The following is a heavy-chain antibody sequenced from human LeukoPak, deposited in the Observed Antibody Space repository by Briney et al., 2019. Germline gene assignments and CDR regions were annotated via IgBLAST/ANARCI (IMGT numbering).Heavy chain of an antibody. CDR1: GGTFSSYA. V-gene: IGHV1-69*04. CDR2: IIPILGIA. CDR3: VRGYVWGSYHLNWFDP. D-gene: IGHD3-16*02. J-gene: IGHJ5*02. Sequence: SVKVSCKASGGTFSSYAISWVRQAPGQGLEWMGRIIPILGIANYAQKFQGRVTITADKSTSTAYMELSSLRSEDTAVYYCVRGYVWGSYHLNWFDPWGQGTLVTVSS.